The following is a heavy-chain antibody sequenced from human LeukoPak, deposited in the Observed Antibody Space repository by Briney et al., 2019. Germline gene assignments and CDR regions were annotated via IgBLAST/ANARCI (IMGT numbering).Heavy chain of an antibody. Sequence: GGSLRLSCAASGFTFDDYAMHWVRQAPGKGLEWVSGISWNSGGIGYADSVKGRFTISRDNAKNSLYLQMNSLRAEDTALYYCAKGRGSSWYFSDYYLDYWGQGTPVTVSS. CDR1: GFTFDDYA. CDR3: AKGRGSSWYFSDYYLDY. V-gene: IGHV3-9*01. CDR2: ISWNSGGI. D-gene: IGHD6-13*01. J-gene: IGHJ4*02.